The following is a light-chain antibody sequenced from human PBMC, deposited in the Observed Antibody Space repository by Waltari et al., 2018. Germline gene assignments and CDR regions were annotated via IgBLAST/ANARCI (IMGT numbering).Light chain of an antibody. CDR1: SSDVVGYNF. V-gene: IGLV2-14*03. J-gene: IGLJ1*01. CDR2: DVT. Sequence: QSALTQPASVSGSPGQSITISCTGTSSDVVGYNFVSWYQQHPGKVPKLIIYDVTNRPSGVSNRFSGSKSGNTASLTISGLQAEDEADYYCSSYTTSSTYVFGTGTKVTVL. CDR3: SSYTTSSTYV.